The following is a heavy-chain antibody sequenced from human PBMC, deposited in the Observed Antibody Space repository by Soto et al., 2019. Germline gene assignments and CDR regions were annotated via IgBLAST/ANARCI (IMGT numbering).Heavy chain of an antibody. D-gene: IGHD1-1*01. CDR3: AGGRYGDY. CDR1: GYDFTTYG. Sequence: QVHLVQSGAEVKKPGASVKVSCKGSGYDFTTYGITWVRQAAGQGLEWMAWISAHNGNTDYAQKLQGRVTVTRDTSTSTAYMELRSLRSDDTAVYYCAGGRYGDYWGQGALVTVSS. V-gene: IGHV1-18*01. J-gene: IGHJ4*02. CDR2: ISAHNGNT.